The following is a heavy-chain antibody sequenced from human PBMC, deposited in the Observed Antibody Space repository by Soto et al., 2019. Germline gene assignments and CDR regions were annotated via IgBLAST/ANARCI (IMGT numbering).Heavy chain of an antibody. CDR2: ISSSSSYI. J-gene: IGHJ6*02. Sequence: GGSLRLSCAASGFTFSSYSMNWVRQAPGKGLEWVSSISSSSSYIYYADSVKGRFTISRDNAKNSLYLQMNSLRAEDTAVYYCARDNPSPRYSGYDGVWGMDVWGQGTTVTVSS. D-gene: IGHD5-12*01. CDR3: ARDNPSPRYSGYDGVWGMDV. V-gene: IGHV3-21*01. CDR1: GFTFSSYS.